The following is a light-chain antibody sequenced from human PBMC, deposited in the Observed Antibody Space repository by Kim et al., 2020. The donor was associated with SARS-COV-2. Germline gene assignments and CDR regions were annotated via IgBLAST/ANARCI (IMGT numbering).Light chain of an antibody. CDR1: QSISIW. J-gene: IGKJ1*01. V-gene: IGKV1-5*01. CDR3: QEYKSNSWT. CDR2: DAS. Sequence: DIQMTQSPSTLSASVGDRVTITCRASQSISIWLAWYQQKPGKAPNLLIYDASNLESGVPSRFSGSGSGTEFTLTISSLQPDDFETYYCQEYKSNSWTFGQGTKVDIK.